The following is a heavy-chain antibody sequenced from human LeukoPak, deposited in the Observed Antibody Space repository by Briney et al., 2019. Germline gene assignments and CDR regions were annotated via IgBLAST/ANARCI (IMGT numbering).Heavy chain of an antibody. V-gene: IGHV3-23*01. CDR1: GFTFSTCA. CDR3: AKANVVATRAYEN. Sequence: GGSLRLSCAASGFTFSTCAMAWVRQAPGKGLEWVSAISGSGEDTHYADSVKGRFTISRDNSKSTLYLQMNSLRGEDTAVYYCAKANVVATRAYENLGQGSLVTVSS. D-gene: IGHD5-12*01. J-gene: IGHJ4*02. CDR2: ISGSGEDT.